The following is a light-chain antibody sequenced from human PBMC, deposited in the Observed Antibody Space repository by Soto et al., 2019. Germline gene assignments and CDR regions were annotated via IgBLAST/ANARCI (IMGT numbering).Light chain of an antibody. V-gene: IGKV4-1*01. Sequence: DIMMTQSPDSLAVSLGERATINCKSSQSVLYDSNHKNYLAWYQQKPGQPPKLLIYWASDRDSGVPERFSGSGSATDFTLTISNLQPEDVAIYYCQQYYGAPLTFGGGTKVEIK. CDR2: WAS. J-gene: IGKJ4*01. CDR3: QQYYGAPLT. CDR1: QSVLYDSNHKNY.